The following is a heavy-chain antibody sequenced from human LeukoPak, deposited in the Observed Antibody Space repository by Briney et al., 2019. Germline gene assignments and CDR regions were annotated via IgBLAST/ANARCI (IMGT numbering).Heavy chain of an antibody. CDR1: GGSISSNSYY. CDR2: IHHSGSI. J-gene: IGHJ4*02. CDR3: ARGGDRSFDY. D-gene: IGHD3-10*01. V-gene: IGHV4-39*07. Sequence: ETLSLTCAVSGGSISSNSYYWGWVRQPPGKGLEWIAEIHHSGSINYNPSLKSRVTISVDKAKNQFSLNLNSVTAADTAVYYCARGGDRSFDYWGQGTLVTVSS.